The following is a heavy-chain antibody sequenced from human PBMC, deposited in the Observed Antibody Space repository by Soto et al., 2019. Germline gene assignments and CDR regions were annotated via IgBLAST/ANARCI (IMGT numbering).Heavy chain of an antibody. J-gene: IGHJ3*01. CDR3: ARGDRGAFDL. D-gene: IGHD1-26*01. CDR1: GFTFSYYW. CDR2: IHSDGSRT. Sequence: EVQLVESGGGLVRPGGSLRLSCAASGFTFSYYWMHWVRQATGKGLGWVSRIHSDGSRTTYADFVKGRFNISRDNARNTVDLQMNSVRVEETAVYYCARGDRGAFDLWGQGTVVTVSS. V-gene: IGHV3-74*01.